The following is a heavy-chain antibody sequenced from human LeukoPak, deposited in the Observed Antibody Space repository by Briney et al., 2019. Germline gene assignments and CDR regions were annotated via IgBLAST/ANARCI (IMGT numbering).Heavy chain of an antibody. Sequence: ASVKVSCKASGGTFSSYAISWVRQAPGQGLEWMGRIIPILGIANYAQKFQGRVTITADKSTSTAYMELSSLRSEDTAVYYCARGSAYSSSWSFDYWGQGTLVTVSS. D-gene: IGHD6-13*01. CDR2: IIPILGIA. CDR3: ARGSAYSSSWSFDY. V-gene: IGHV1-69*04. J-gene: IGHJ4*02. CDR1: GGTFSSYA.